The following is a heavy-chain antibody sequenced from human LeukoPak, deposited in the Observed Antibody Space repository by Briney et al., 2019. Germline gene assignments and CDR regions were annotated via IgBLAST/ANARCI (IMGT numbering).Heavy chain of an antibody. Sequence: GGSLRLSCAASGFTFSGYGVHWVRQAPGKGLAWVAFIRYDGSDKYYADSVKGRFTISRDNSKNTLYLQMNSLRAEDTAVYYCVKDLTVTTRFYFDYWGQGSLVTVSS. CDR3: VKDLTVTTRFYFDY. J-gene: IGHJ4*02. V-gene: IGHV3-30*02. CDR1: GFTFSGYG. CDR2: IRYDGSDK. D-gene: IGHD4-17*01.